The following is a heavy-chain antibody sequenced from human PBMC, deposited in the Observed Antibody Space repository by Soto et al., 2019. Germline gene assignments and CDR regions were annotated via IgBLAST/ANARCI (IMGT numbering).Heavy chain of an antibody. CDR1: GGTFSSYA. J-gene: IGHJ5*02. D-gene: IGHD6-19*01. Sequence: QVQLVQSGAEVKKPGSSVKVSCKASGGTFSSYAISWVRQAPGQGLEWMGGIIPIFGTANYAQKFQGRVTITGDDSTGQAYMELSSLRSEDTAVYYCARGAIAVAGTGWFAPWGQGTLVTVSS. CDR3: ARGAIAVAGTGWFAP. V-gene: IGHV1-69*01. CDR2: IIPIFGTA.